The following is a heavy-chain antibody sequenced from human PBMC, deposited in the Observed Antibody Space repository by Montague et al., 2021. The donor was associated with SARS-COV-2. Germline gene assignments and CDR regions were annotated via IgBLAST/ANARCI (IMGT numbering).Heavy chain of an antibody. J-gene: IGHJ6*02. D-gene: IGHD5-24*01. CDR2: ISSSGSTI. Sequence: SLRLSCAASGFTFSSYEMNWVRQAPGKGLEWVSYISSSGSTIYYADSVKGRFTISRDNAKNSLYLQMNSLRAEDTAVYYCASEMATIEYYYYCMDVWGQGTTVTVSS. V-gene: IGHV3-48*03. CDR1: GFTFSSYE. CDR3: ASEMATIEYYYYCMDV.